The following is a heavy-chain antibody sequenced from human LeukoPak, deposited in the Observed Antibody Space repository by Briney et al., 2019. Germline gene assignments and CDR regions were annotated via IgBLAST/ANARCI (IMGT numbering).Heavy chain of an antibody. J-gene: IGHJ4*02. CDR1: GGTFSSYA. Sequence: GASVKVSCKASGGTFSSYAISWVRQAPGQGLEWMGWINPNSGGTNYAQKFQGRVTMTRDTSISTAYMELSRLRSDDTAVYYCARDFGGGNFLLVTDYWGQGTLVTVSS. CDR2: INPNSGGT. CDR3: ARDFGGGNFLLVTDY. D-gene: IGHD3-9*01. V-gene: IGHV1-2*02.